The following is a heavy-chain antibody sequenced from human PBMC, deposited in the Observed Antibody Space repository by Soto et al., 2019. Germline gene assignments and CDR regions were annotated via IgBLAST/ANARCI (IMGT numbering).Heavy chain of an antibody. V-gene: IGHV4-31*03. Sequence: QVQLQESGPGLVKPSQTLSLTCTVSGGSISSGGYYWSWIRQHPGKGLEWIGYIYYSGSTYYIPSLSTRVTLTVDTAKNQFSLKLSSVTGANTAVYYCARGVLHWGQGTLVTVSS. CDR3: ARGVLH. CDR2: IYYSGST. CDR1: GGSISSGGYY. D-gene: IGHD3-16*01. J-gene: IGHJ4*02.